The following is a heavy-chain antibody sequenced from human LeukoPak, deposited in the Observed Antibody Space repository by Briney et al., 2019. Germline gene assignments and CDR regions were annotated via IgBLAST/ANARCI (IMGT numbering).Heavy chain of an antibody. CDR2: ITADSGTT. V-gene: IGHV3-48*02. CDR1: GFTFSTKS. J-gene: IGHJ4*02. CDR3: ASRDYFDY. Sequence: PGGVLRLSCAVSGFTFSTKSMNWVRQAPGKGLEWVSYITADSGTTYYADSVKGRFTISRDNAKNSLYLQMNSLRDEDTAVYYCASRDYFDYWGQGTLVTVSS.